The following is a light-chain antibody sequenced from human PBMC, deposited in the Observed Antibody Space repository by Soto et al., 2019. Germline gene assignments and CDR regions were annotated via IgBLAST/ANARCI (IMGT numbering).Light chain of an antibody. V-gene: IGKV3-15*01. Sequence: EIVMTQSPATLSVSPGGRATLSCRASQSISDTLAWYQQKPGQAPRLLIYGASKRATGFPASFSGSGSGTDFTLTISSLQSKDFAVYYCQQYNNRPWTFGQGTKVDIK. CDR3: QQYNNRPWT. CDR1: QSISDT. CDR2: GAS. J-gene: IGKJ1*01.